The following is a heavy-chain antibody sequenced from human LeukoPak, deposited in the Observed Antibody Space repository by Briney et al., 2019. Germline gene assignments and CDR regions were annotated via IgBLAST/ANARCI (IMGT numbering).Heavy chain of an antibody. CDR2: IKSKTDGGTT. CDR1: GFTFSSYA. CDR3: TTLTDIVVVPAAIKTFDY. J-gene: IGHJ4*02. D-gene: IGHD2-2*02. Sequence: PGGSLRLSCAASGFTFSSYAMSWVRQAPGKGLEWVGRIKSKTDGGTTDYAAPVKGRFTISRDDSKNTLYLQMNSLKTEDTAVYYCTTLTDIVVVPAAIKTFDYWGQGTLVTVSS. V-gene: IGHV3-15*01.